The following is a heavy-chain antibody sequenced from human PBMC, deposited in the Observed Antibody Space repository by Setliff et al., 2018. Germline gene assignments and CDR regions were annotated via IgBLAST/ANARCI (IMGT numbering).Heavy chain of an antibody. V-gene: IGHV3-53*01. J-gene: IGHJ4*02. CDR2: IYSGGAS. CDR3: ARTCSGSGCYAGLES. Sequence: GGSLRLSCAASGVSVTSAYMSWVRQAPGKGLEWVSVIYSGGASHYADSVKGRFTISRDKSKNTLELQMNSLRAEDTAIYYCARTCSGSGCYAGLESWGQGTPVTVSS. D-gene: IGHD2-15*01. CDR1: GVSVTSAY.